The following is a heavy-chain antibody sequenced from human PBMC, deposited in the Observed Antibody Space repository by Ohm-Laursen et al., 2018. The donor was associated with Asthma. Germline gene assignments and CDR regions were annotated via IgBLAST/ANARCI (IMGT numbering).Heavy chain of an antibody. CDR3: AKALVGAPLYYHYYGMDV. Sequence: SLRLSCAASGFIFSNFAMSWVRQAPGKGLVWVSRINSDGSSTSYADSVKGRFTISRDNAKNTLYLQMNSLRDEDTALYYYAKALVGAPLYYHYYGMDVWGQGTTVTVSS. J-gene: IGHJ6*02. V-gene: IGHV3-74*01. D-gene: IGHD1-26*01. CDR1: GFIFSNFA. CDR2: INSDGSST.